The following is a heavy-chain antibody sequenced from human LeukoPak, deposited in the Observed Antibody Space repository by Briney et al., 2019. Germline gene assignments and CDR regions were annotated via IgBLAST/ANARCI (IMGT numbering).Heavy chain of an antibody. D-gene: IGHD5-18*01. CDR3: ATPRGYSYGYVPYYFDY. CDR1: GGSFSSSTYY. CDR2: MYYSGST. V-gene: IGHV4-39*01. Sequence: PSETLSLTCTVSGGSFSSSTYYWGWIRQPPGKGLEWIGSMYYSGSTYHNQSLKSRVTISVDTSKNQFSLKVTSVTAADTAVYYCATPRGYSYGYVPYYFDYWGQGTLVTVSS. J-gene: IGHJ4*02.